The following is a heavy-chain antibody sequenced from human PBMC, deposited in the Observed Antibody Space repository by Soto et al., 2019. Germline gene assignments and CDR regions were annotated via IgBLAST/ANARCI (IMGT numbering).Heavy chain of an antibody. J-gene: IGHJ4*02. D-gene: IGHD2-2*01. Sequence: GGSLRLSCAASGFTFSSYAMSWVCQAPGKGLEWVSAISGSGGSTYYADSVKGRFTISRDNSKNTLYLQMNSLRAEDTAVYYCAKGKTPSSTTHWGQGTLVTVSS. CDR1: GFTFSSYA. CDR2: ISGSGGST. CDR3: AKGKTPSSTTH. V-gene: IGHV3-23*01.